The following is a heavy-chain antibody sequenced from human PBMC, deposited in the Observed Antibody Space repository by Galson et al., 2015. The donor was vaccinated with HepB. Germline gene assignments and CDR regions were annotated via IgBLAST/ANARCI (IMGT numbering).Heavy chain of an antibody. CDR3: AKEPRVVVAENWFDP. CDR2: ISGSGGST. Sequence: SLRLSCAASGFTFSSYAMSWVRRAPGTGLEWVSAISGSGGSTYYADSVKGRFTISRDNSKNTLYLQMNSLRAEDTAVYYCAKEPRVVVAENWFDPWGQGTLVTVSS. CDR1: GFTFSSYA. D-gene: IGHD2-15*01. V-gene: IGHV3-23*01. J-gene: IGHJ5*02.